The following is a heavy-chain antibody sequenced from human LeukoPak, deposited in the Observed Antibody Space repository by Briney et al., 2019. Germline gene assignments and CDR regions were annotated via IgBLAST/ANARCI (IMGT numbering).Heavy chain of an antibody. CDR1: GGSISSYY. CDR2: IYYSGST. J-gene: IGHJ4*02. V-gene: IGHV4-59*01. D-gene: IGHD6-13*01. CDR3: ARRYSSWSSFDY. Sequence: SETLSLTCTVSGGSISSYYWNWIRQSPGKGLEWIGYIYYSGSTHYNPSLKSRGTISIDTSKNQFSLRLTSVTAADTAVYYCARRYSSWSSFDYWGQGTLVTVSS.